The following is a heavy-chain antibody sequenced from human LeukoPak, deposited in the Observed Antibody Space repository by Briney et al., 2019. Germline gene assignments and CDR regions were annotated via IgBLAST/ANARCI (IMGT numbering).Heavy chain of an antibody. V-gene: IGHV3-30*18. D-gene: IGHD2/OR15-2a*01. Sequence: PGGSLRLSCAASGFTFSSYGMHWVRQAPGKGLEWVAVISYDGSNKYYADSVKGRFTISRDNSKNTLYLQMNSLSAEDTAVYYCAKERQNYYYYMDVWGKGTTVTVSS. CDR3: AKERQNYYYYMDV. CDR2: ISYDGSNK. CDR1: GFTFSSYG. J-gene: IGHJ6*03.